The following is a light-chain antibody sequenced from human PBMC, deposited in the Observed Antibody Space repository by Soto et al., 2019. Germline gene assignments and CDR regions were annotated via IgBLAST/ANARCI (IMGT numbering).Light chain of an antibody. CDR1: QSLLHSDGNTY. CDR3: MQGVQTPIT. Sequence: DIVMTQSPLSLPVTPGEPASISCRSSQSLLHSDGNTYLDWYLRKPGQSPQLLIYLGSSRASGVPDRYRGSGSGTDFTLKISRVEAQDVGVYFCMQGVQTPITFGQGTRLEIK. V-gene: IGKV2-28*01. CDR2: LGS. J-gene: IGKJ5*01.